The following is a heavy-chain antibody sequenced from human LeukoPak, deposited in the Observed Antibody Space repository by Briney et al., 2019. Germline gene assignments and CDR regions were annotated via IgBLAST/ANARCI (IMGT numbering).Heavy chain of an antibody. J-gene: IGHJ3*02. V-gene: IGHV3-7*03. CDR3: ARVYSSSSGKNAFDI. Sequence: LPGGSLRLSCAVSGFTFNNYWMSWVRQAPGKGLEWVANIKQDGNEKYYVDSVKGRFTISRDNAKNSLYLQMNSLRAEDTAVYYCARVYSSSSGKNAFDIWGQGTMVTVSS. D-gene: IGHD6-6*01. CDR2: IKQDGNEK. CDR1: GFTFNNYW.